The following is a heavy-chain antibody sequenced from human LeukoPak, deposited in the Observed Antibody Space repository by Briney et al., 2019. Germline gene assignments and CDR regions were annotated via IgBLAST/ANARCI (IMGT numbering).Heavy chain of an antibody. D-gene: IGHD3-10*01. CDR2: INPNSGGT. Sequence: GASVKVSCKASGYTFTGYYMHWVRQAPGQGLEWMGWINPNSGGTNYAQKFQGRVTMTRDTSISTAYMELSRLRSDDTAVYYCARGFFRGMVRGVILPDFDYWGQGTLVTVSS. CDR1: GYTFTGYY. J-gene: IGHJ4*02. CDR3: ARGFFRGMVRGVILPDFDY. V-gene: IGHV1-2*02.